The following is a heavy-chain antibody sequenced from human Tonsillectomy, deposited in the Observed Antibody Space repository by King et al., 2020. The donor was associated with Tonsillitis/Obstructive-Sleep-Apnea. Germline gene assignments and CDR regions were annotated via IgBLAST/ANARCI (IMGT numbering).Heavy chain of an antibody. Sequence: VQLVEAGGSLVKPGGSLRLYYAASGFTFSDYYMSWIRQAPGKGLEWVSYISSSSSYTNYADSVKGRFTISRDNAKNSLYLQMNSLRAEDTAVYYCASSTVLLRGLDYWGQGTLVTVSS. CDR2: ISSSSSYT. CDR1: GFTFSDYY. V-gene: IGHV3-11*05. J-gene: IGHJ4*02. CDR3: ASSTVLLRGLDY. D-gene: IGHD1-26*01.